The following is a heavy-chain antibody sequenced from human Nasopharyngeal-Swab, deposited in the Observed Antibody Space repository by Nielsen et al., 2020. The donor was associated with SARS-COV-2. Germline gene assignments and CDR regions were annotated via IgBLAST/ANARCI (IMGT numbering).Heavy chain of an antibody. CDR3: VKEGSDFDY. CDR1: GFTFSSYA. CDR2: ISYDGSNK. Sequence: SGAASGFTFSSYAMHWVRQAPGKGLEWVAVISYDGSNKYYADSVKGRFTISRDNSKNTLYLQMNSLRAEDTAVYYCVKEGSDFDYWGQGTLVTVSS. V-gene: IGHV3-30*04. J-gene: IGHJ4*02. D-gene: IGHD2-15*01.